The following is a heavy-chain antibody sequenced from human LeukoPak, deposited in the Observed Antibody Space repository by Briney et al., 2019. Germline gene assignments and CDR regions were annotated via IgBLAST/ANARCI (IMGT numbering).Heavy chain of an antibody. CDR2: ISAIGSST. CDR1: GFTFSSYI. V-gene: IGHV3-23*01. CDR3: AKAADWLAADYIDY. D-gene: IGHD3-9*01. J-gene: IGHJ4*02. Sequence: GGSLRLSCAASGFTFSSYIMTWVRQAPGEGLEWVSAISAIGSSTYYADSVKGRFTISRDSSKNTLDLQMSSLRVEDTAVYYCAKAADWLAADYIDYWGQGTLVTVSS.